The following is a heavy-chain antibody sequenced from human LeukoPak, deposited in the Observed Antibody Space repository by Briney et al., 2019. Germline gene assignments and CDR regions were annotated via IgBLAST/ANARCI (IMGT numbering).Heavy chain of an antibody. D-gene: IGHD3-9*01. J-gene: IGHJ3*02. V-gene: IGHV3-33*01. CDR1: GYTFTSYG. CDR2: IWYDGSKK. Sequence: GGSLRLSCAASGYTFTSYGMHWVRQAPGKGLEWVAAIWYDGSKKIYADSVRGRFTISRDDSKNTLYLQMNSLRAEDTAVYYCARAGYFLDAFDIWGQGTMVTVSS. CDR3: ARAGYFLDAFDI.